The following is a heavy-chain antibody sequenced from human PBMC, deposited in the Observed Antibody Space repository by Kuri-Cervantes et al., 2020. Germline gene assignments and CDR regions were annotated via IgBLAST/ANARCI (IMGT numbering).Heavy chain of an antibody. CDR1: GYTFTSYA. Sequence: ASVKVSCKASGYTFTSYAMHWVRQAPGQRLEWMGWINAGNGNTKYSQKFQGRVTITRDTSASTAYMELSSLRSEDTAVYYCARDLAWVVVAAVWAVDAFDIWGQGTMVTVS. CDR2: INAGNGNT. CDR3: ARDLAWVVVAAVWAVDAFDI. V-gene: IGHV1-3*01. J-gene: IGHJ3*02. D-gene: IGHD2-15*01.